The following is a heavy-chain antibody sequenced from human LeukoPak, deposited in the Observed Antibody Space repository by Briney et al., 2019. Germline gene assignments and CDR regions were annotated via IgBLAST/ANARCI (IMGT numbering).Heavy chain of an antibody. CDR3: ARDRSSWFSLYYYYGMDV. D-gene: IGHD6-13*01. V-gene: IGHV1-2*02. CDR2: INPNSGGT. J-gene: IGHJ6*02. CDR1: GYTFTGYY. Sequence: ASVKVSCQASGYTFTGYYMHWVRQAPGQGLEWMGWINPNSGGTNYAQKFQGRVTMTRDTSISTAYMELSRLRSDDTAVYYCARDRSSWFSLYYYYGMDVWGQGTTVTVSS.